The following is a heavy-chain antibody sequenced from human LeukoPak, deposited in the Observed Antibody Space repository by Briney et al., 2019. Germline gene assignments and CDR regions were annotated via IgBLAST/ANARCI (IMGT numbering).Heavy chain of an antibody. Sequence: PSGTLSLTCAVSGGSISSSNWWSWVRQPPGKGLEWIGEIYHSGSTNYNPSLKSRVTISVDKSKNQFSLKLSSVTAADTAVYYCARGLGDEWLRLRSDAFDIWGQGTMVTVSS. CDR1: GGSISSSNW. V-gene: IGHV4-4*02. CDR2: IYHSGST. D-gene: IGHD5-12*01. J-gene: IGHJ3*02. CDR3: ARGLGDEWLRLRSDAFDI.